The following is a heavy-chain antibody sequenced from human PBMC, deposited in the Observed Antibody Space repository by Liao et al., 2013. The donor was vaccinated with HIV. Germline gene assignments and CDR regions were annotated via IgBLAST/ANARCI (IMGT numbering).Heavy chain of an antibody. V-gene: IGHV4-4*07. D-gene: IGHD4/OR15-4a*01. CDR3: ARDREIGTAANPLDY. Sequence: QVQLQESGPGLVKPSETLSLTCTVSNGSISNYYWSWIRQPAGKGLEWIGRIYTSGSTNYNPSLKSRVTMSVDTSKNQFSLKLSSVTAADTAVYYCARDREIGTAANPLDYWAREPWSPSPQ. CDR2: IYTSGST. J-gene: IGHJ4*02. CDR1: NGSISNYY.